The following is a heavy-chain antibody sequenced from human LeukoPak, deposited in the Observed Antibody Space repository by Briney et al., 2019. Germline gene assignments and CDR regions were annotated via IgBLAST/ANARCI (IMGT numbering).Heavy chain of an antibody. CDR3: AKDPSRDFWSGYNWFDP. J-gene: IGHJ5*02. V-gene: IGHV3-23*01. CDR1: GITFSSYA. D-gene: IGHD3-3*01. Sequence: GGSLRLSCAASGITFSSYAMSWVRQAPGKGLEWVSAISGSGGSTYYADSVKGRFTISRDNSKNTLYLQMNSLRAEDTAVYYCAKDPSRDFWSGYNWFDPWGQGTLVTVSS. CDR2: ISGSGGST.